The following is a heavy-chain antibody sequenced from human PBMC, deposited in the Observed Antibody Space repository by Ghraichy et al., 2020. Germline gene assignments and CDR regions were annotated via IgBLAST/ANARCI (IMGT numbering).Heavy chain of an antibody. CDR2: IDWDDDK. CDR1: GFSLSTSGMC. CDR3: ARITTTPPIVGATSGFDY. V-gene: IGHV2-70*01. D-gene: IGHD1-26*01. Sequence: PTLVKPTQTLTLTCTFSGFSLSTSGMCVSWIRQPPGKDLEWLALIDWDDDKYYSTSLKTRLTISKDTSKNQVVLTMTNMDPVDTATYYCARITTTPPIVGATSGFDYWGQGTLVTVSS. J-gene: IGHJ4*02.